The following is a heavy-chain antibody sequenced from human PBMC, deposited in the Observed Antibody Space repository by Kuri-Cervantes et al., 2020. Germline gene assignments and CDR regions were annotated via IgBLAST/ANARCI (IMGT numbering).Heavy chain of an antibody. CDR1: GYTFITYG. CDR2: ISVYHGNT. Sequence: ASVKVSCKASGYTFITYGISWFRQAPGRGLEWLGWISVYHGNTNYAQRFRNRITMTTDTSTSTAYMELGSLRSDDTAVYYCARDELAARPGWFDPWGQGTLVTVSS. CDR3: ARDELAARPGWFDP. V-gene: IGHV1-18*01. J-gene: IGHJ5*02. D-gene: IGHD6-6*01.